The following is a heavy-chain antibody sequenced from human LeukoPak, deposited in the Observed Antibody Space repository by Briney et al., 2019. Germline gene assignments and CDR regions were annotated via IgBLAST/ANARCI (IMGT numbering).Heavy chain of an antibody. D-gene: IGHD6-19*01. Sequence: PGGSLRLSCAASGVTFSSCSMSWVRQAPGKGLEWVSTISTTSDIYYANSVKGRFTISRDNAKNSLYLQMNSLRAEDTAVYYCARDSSGWSRDYWGQGTLVTVSS. CDR2: ISTTSDI. CDR3: ARDSSGWSRDY. V-gene: IGHV3-21*01. J-gene: IGHJ4*02. CDR1: GVTFSSCS.